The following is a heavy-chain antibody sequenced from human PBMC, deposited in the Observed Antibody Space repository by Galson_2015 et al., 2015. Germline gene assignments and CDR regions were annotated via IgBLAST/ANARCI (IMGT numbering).Heavy chain of an antibody. Sequence: SLRLSCAASGFTFSSYAMHWVRQAPGKGLEWVAVISYDGSNKYYADSVKGRFTISRDNSKNTLYLQMNSLRAEDTAVYYCARVHIVVVTAIRGSLDYWGQGTLATVSS. CDR1: GFTFSSYA. CDR3: ARVHIVVVTAIRGSLDY. V-gene: IGHV3-30-3*01. D-gene: IGHD2-21*02. J-gene: IGHJ4*02. CDR2: ISYDGSNK.